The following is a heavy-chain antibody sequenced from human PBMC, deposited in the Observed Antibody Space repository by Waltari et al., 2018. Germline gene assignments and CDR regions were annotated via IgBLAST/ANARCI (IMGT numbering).Heavy chain of an antibody. Sequence: QLQLQESGPGLVKPSETLSLTCTVSGGSIRSSRYYWGWIRQPPGKGLEWIGSIYYSGSTYYNPSLKSRVTISVDTSKNQFSLKLSSVTAADTAVYYCASPDYYGSGSPPGYFDYWGQGTLVTVSS. J-gene: IGHJ4*02. D-gene: IGHD3-10*01. CDR2: IYYSGST. CDR1: GGSIRSSRYY. V-gene: IGHV4-39*07. CDR3: ASPDYYGSGSPPGYFDY.